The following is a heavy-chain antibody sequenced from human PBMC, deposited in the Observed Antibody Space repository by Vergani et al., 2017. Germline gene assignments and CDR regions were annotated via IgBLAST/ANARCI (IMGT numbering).Heavy chain of an antibody. CDR2: INPNSGGT. J-gene: IGHJ5*02. D-gene: IGHD2-21*01. Sequence: QVQLVQSGAEVKKPGASVKVSCKASGYTFTGYYMHWVRQAPGQGLEWMGWINPNSGGTNYAQKFQGRVTMTRDTSISTAYMELSRLRSDDTAVYYCARDCGPQYGGGYYGNWFDPWGQGTLVTFSS. CDR1: GYTFTGYY. V-gene: IGHV1-2*02. CDR3: ARDCGPQYGGGYYGNWFDP.